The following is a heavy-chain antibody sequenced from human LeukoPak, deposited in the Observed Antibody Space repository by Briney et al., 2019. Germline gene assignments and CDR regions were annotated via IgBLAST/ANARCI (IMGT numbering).Heavy chain of an antibody. CDR2: IIPIFGTA. CDR1: GGTFSSYA. Sequence: ASVKVSCKASGGTFSSYAISWVRQAPGQGLEWMGGIIPIFGTANYAQKFQGRVTITTDESTSTAYMELSSLRSEDTAVYYCASVSEMANNWRGNFDYWGQGTLVTVSS. V-gene: IGHV1-69*05. CDR3: ASVSEMANNWRGNFDY. J-gene: IGHJ4*02. D-gene: IGHD5-24*01.